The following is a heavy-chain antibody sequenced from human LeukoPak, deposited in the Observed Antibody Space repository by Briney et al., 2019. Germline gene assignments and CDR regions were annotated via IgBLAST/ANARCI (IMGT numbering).Heavy chain of an antibody. D-gene: IGHD3-22*01. V-gene: IGHV4-39*01. Sequence: SETLSLTCTVSGGSISSSSYYWGWIRQPPGKGLEWIGSIHYSGSTYYNPSLKSRVAISVDTSKNQFSLKLSSVTAADTAVYYCARLNYDSGGYYGVPNWFDPWGPGTLVTVSS. CDR2: IHYSGST. J-gene: IGHJ5*02. CDR3: ARLNYDSGGYYGVPNWFDP. CDR1: GGSISSSSYY.